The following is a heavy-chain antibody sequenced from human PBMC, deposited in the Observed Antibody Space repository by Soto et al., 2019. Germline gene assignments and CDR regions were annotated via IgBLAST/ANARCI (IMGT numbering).Heavy chain of an antibody. V-gene: IGHV4-61*01. CDR1: GGSVSSGSYY. CDR3: ARVPIFGVVIKNDYYCMDV. D-gene: IGHD3-3*01. Sequence: QVQLQESGPGLVKPSETLSLTCTVSGGSVSSGSYYWSWIRQPPGKGLEWIGYIYYSGSTNYNPSLKSRVTISVDTSKNQFSLKLSSVTAADTAVYYCARVPIFGVVIKNDYYCMDVWGQGTTVTVSS. CDR2: IYYSGST. J-gene: IGHJ6*02.